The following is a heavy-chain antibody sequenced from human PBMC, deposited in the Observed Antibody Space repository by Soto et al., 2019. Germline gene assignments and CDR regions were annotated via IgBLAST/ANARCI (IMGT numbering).Heavy chain of an antibody. CDR3: ARGVNYYDSSGFYPRDY. J-gene: IGHJ4*02. V-gene: IGHV4-38-2*01. CDR2: VYHSGRT. CDR1: GYSITTGYY. Sequence: SETLSLTCAVSGYSITTGYYWGLFRRPPGKGLEWIGSVYHSGRTSYNPSLESRVTISVDTSKNQFSLRLSSVTAADTAVYYCARGVNYYDSSGFYPRDYWGQGILVTVSS. D-gene: IGHD3-22*01.